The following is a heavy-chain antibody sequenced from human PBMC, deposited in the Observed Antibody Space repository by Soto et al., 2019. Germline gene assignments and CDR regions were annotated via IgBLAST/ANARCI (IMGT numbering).Heavy chain of an antibody. CDR3: ARGAESFDFWSGYPANWFDP. V-gene: IGHV4-39*01. D-gene: IGHD3-3*01. J-gene: IGHJ5*02. CDR2: IYYSGST. CDR1: GGSISSSSYY. Sequence: SETLSLTCTVSGGSISSSSYYWGWIRQPPGKGLKWIGSIYYSGSTYYNPSLKSRVTISVDTSKNQFSLKLSSVTAADTAVYYCARGAESFDFWSGYPANWFDPWGQGTLVTVSS.